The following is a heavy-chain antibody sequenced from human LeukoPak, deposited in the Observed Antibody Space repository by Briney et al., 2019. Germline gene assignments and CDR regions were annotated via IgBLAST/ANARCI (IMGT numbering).Heavy chain of an antibody. CDR1: GYTFTSYG. J-gene: IGHJ6*02. V-gene: IGHV1-2*02. Sequence: ASVKVSCTASGYTFTSYGISWVRQAPGQGLEWMGWINPNTGVTNYAQKFQGRVTLTRDTSIITAYMELTRLRSDDTAMYYCARDRTTVTTGYYGMDVWGQGTTLTVSS. CDR2: INPNTGVT. D-gene: IGHD4-17*01. CDR3: ARDRTTVTTGYYGMDV.